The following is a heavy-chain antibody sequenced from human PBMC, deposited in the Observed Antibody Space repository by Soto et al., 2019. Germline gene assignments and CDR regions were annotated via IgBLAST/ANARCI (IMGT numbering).Heavy chain of an antibody. CDR3: AKCSPRYSSGLKAYYFAY. V-gene: IGHV3-23*01. CDR1: GFTFSSYA. CDR2: ISGSGGST. Sequence: EVQLLESGGGLVQPGGSLRLSCAASGFTFSSYAMSWVRQAPGKGLEWVSTISGSGGSTYYADSVKGRFTISRDNSKNTLYLQVNRLRAEDTAVYYCAKCSPRYSSGLKAYYFAYWGQGTLVTVSS. J-gene: IGHJ4*02. D-gene: IGHD6-19*01.